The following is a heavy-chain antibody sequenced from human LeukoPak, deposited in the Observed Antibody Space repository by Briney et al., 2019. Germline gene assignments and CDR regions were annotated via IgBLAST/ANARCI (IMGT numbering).Heavy chain of an antibody. CDR2: IYHSGST. CDR1: GGSISSSNW. CDR3: ARERHYYDSSGPRFDP. V-gene: IGHV4-4*02. D-gene: IGHD3-22*01. Sequence: PSETLSLTCAVSGGSISSSNWWSWVRQPPGKGLEWIGEIYHSGSTNYNPSLKSRVTISVDKSKNQFSLKLSSVTAADTAVYYCARERHYYDSSGPRFDPWGQGTLVTVSS. J-gene: IGHJ5*02.